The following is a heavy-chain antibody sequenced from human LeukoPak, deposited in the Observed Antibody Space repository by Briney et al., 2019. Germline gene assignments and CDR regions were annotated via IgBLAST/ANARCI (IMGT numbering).Heavy chain of an antibody. CDR2: LNSDGSGT. V-gene: IGHV3-74*01. Sequence: GGSLRLSCAASGFTLSSSRMHWVRQAPGKGLVWVSHLNSDGSGTSYADSVKGRFTISRDTAKNTLYLQMNSLRAEDTAVYYCARRNEAHNGMDVWGQGTTVTVSS. CDR3: ARRNEAHNGMDV. CDR1: GFTLSSSR. J-gene: IGHJ6*02.